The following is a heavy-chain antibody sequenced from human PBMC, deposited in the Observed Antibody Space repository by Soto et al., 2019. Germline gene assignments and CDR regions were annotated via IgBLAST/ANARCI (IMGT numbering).Heavy chain of an antibody. CDR2: LYDVDGS. CDR1: GLTISGKKY. D-gene: IGHD1-1*01. Sequence: DVQLVESGGGLIQPGESLRLSCAAFGLTISGKKYVAWVCQAPGKGLEWVSALYDVDGSFYADSVKGRFTTSSDSSKTTVYLQMNDLRPDDTAVYYCATWHEREHAYDVWGQGTTVTVSS. V-gene: IGHV3-53*01. J-gene: IGHJ3*01. CDR3: ATWHEREHAYDV.